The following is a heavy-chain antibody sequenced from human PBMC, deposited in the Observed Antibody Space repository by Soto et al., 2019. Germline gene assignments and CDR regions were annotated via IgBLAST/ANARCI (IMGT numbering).Heavy chain of an antibody. J-gene: IGHJ4*02. D-gene: IGHD6-19*01. CDR3: AKARDQQWVRLPFDY. Sequence: EVQLLESGGGLVQPGGSLRLSCVGSGFFFSSYTMTWVRQAPGKGLEWVSSFSATSENTYYADSVSGRFTISRDNSKNTRFLQMNSLTAEDTAMYYCAKARDQQWVRLPFDYWGQGILVIVSS. V-gene: IGHV3-23*01. CDR2: FSATSENT. CDR1: GFFFSSYT.